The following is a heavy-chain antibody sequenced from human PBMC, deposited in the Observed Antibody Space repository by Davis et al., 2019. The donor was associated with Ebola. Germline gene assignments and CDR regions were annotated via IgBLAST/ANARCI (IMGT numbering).Heavy chain of an antibody. CDR1: GGSFSDNY. V-gene: IGHV4-34*01. CDR3: ARGPGAIWFGEQLGGWFDP. D-gene: IGHD3-10*01. Sequence: MPSETLSLTCAVYGGSFSDNYWSRIRQPPGKGLEWIGEINHSGRTNNNPSLKSRVTLSVYTSKNQFSLKLSSVTAADTAVYYCARGPGAIWFGEQLGGWFDPWGQGTLVTVSS. J-gene: IGHJ5*02. CDR2: INHSGRT.